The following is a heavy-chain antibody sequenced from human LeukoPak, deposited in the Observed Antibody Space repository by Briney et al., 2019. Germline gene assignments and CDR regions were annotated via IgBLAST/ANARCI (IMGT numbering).Heavy chain of an antibody. CDR3: ARLLVMTTYWFDP. CDR2: IFSDGSNK. V-gene: IGHV3-30*03. CDR1: GLTFSNYG. J-gene: IGHJ5*02. Sequence: GGSLRLSCVVSGLTFSNYGMHWVRQAPGKGLEWVAVIFSDGSNKYYADSVKGRFTVSRDNSKNTLCLQMSSLRVDDAAVYYCARLLVMTTYWFDPWGQGTLVTVSS. D-gene: IGHD4-17*01.